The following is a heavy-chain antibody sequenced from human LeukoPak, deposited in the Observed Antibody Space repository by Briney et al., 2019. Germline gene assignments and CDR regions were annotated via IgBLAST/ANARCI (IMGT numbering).Heavy chain of an antibody. J-gene: IGHJ6*03. Sequence: SEALPLTCAVYGESFSGYYWSSIRQPPGKGLEWIGEINHSGSTNYNPSLKSRVTISVDTPHNQFSPKLSSVTAADTAVYYCARYSVSGYYYYYMDVWGKGTTVTVSS. V-gene: IGHV4-34*01. CDR3: ARYSVSGYYYYYMDV. CDR1: GESFSGYY. D-gene: IGHD4-11*01. CDR2: INHSGST.